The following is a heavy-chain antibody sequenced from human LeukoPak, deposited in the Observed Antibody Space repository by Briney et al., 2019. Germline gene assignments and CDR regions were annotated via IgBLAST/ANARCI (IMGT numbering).Heavy chain of an antibody. D-gene: IGHD1-26*01. CDR1: GGSISSYY. J-gene: IGHJ4*02. Sequence: PSETLSLTCTVSGGSISSYYWSWIRQPPGKGLEWIGYIYYSGSTNYNPSLESRVTISVDTSKNQFSLKLSSVTAADTAVYYCARTVGATDFDYWGQGTLVTVSS. V-gene: IGHV4-59*08. CDR2: IYYSGST. CDR3: ARTVGATDFDY.